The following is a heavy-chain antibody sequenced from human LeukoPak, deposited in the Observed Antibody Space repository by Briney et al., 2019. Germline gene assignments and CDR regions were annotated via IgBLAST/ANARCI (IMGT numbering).Heavy chain of an antibody. CDR3: AVGGGFWSGYWTPAIDY. CDR2: IYYSGST. CDR1: GGSISSYY. V-gene: IGHV4-59*01. Sequence: SETLSLTCTVSGGSISSYYWSWIRQPPGKGLEWIGYIYYSGSTNYNPSLKSRVTISVDTSKNQFSLKLSSVTAADTAVYYCAVGGGFWSGYWTPAIDYWGQGTLVTVS. D-gene: IGHD3-3*01. J-gene: IGHJ4*02.